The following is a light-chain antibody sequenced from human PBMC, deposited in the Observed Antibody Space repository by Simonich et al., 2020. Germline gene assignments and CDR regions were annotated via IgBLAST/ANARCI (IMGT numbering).Light chain of an antibody. V-gene: IGKV1-39*01. Sequence: DIQMTQSPSSLSASVGDRVTITRRASQSISSYLNWYQQKPGKAPKLLIYAASSLQSGVPSRFSGSGSGTDFTPTISSLQPEDFATYYCQQSYSTPRTFGQGTKVEIK. CDR2: AAS. CDR3: QQSYSTPRT. J-gene: IGKJ1*01. CDR1: QSISSY.